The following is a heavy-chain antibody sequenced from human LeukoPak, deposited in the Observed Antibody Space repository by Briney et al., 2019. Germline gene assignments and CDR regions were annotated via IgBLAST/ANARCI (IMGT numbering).Heavy chain of an antibody. Sequence: GGSLRLSCAASGFTFSDYYMSWIRQAPGKGLEWVSYISSSSSYTNYADSVKGRFTISRDNAKNSLYLQMNSLRAEDTAVYYCARGTVVLWSGETDAFDIWGQGTMVTVSS. CDR1: GFTFSDYY. V-gene: IGHV3-11*06. J-gene: IGHJ3*02. CDR3: ARGTVVLWSGETDAFDI. D-gene: IGHD3-10*01. CDR2: ISSSSSYT.